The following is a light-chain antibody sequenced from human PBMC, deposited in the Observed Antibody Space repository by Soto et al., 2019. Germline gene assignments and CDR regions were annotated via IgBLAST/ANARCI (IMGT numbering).Light chain of an antibody. Sequence: QSALTQPASVAGSPGQSITISCTGTSSDVGGYNYVSWYQQHPGKAPKLMIYDVSNRPSGVSNRFSGSKSGNTASLTISGLQAEDEAEYYCSSSTSSSTLMVFGVGTKLTVL. CDR1: SSDVGGYNY. V-gene: IGLV2-14*01. CDR3: SSSTSSSTLMV. J-gene: IGLJ2*01. CDR2: DVS.